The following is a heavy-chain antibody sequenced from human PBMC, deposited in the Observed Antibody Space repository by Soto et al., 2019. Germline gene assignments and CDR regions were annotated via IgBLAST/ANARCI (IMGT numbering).Heavy chain of an antibody. CDR3: ARPATYSSSWTYDY. CDR2: ISVSNGNT. Sequence: QVQLVQSGAEVKKPGASVKVSCKASGYTFTSYGISWVRQATGQGLEWMGWISVSNGNTNYAQKFQGRVTLTTDTSTSTAYMELRSLRSDDTAVYYCARPATYSSSWTYDYWGHGTLVTVSS. V-gene: IGHV1-18*01. J-gene: IGHJ4*01. CDR1: GYTFTSYG. D-gene: IGHD6-13*01.